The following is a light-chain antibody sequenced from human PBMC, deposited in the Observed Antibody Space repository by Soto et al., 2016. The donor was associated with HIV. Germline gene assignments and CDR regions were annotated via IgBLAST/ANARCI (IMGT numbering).Light chain of an antibody. CDR3: QQYNSYWT. CDR1: QSISSW. J-gene: IGKJ1*01. V-gene: IGKV1-5*03. CDR2: KAS. Sequence: DIRMTQSPSTLSASVGDRVTITCRASQSISSWLAWYQQKPGKAPKLLIYKASSLESGVPSRFSGSGSGTEFTPTISSLQPDDFATYYCQQYNSYWTFGQGTKVEIK.